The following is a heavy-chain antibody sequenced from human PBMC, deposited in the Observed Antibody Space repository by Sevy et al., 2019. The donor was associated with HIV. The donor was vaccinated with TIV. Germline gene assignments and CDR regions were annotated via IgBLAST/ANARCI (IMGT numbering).Heavy chain of an antibody. Sequence: GGSLRLSCAASGFTFSNYNMNWVRQAPGKGLEWVSSITSSSDYIYDADSVKGRFTISRDNAKNSLYLKMNSLRAEDTAVYYCARDRRTLNYYASSGYNYYFDYWGQGTLVTVSS. D-gene: IGHD3-22*01. V-gene: IGHV3-21*01. J-gene: IGHJ4*02. CDR1: GFTFSNYN. CDR3: ARDRRTLNYYASSGYNYYFDY. CDR2: ITSSSDYI.